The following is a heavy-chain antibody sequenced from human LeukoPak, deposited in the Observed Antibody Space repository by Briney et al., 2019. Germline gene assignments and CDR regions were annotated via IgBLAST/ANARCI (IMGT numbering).Heavy chain of an antibody. CDR2: IYYSGST. J-gene: IGHJ3*02. V-gene: IGHV4-59*01. Sequence: KPSETLSLTCTVSGGSISSYYWSWIRRPPGKGLEWIGYIYYSGSTNYNPSLKSRVTISVDTSKNQFSLKLSSVTAADTAVYYCARGPRSDGAFDIWGQGTMVTVSS. CDR1: GGSISSYY. CDR3: ARGPRSDGAFDI. D-gene: IGHD3-16*01.